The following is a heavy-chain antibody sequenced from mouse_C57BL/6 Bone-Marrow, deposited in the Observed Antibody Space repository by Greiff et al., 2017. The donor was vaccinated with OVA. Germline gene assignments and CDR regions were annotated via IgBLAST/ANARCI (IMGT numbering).Heavy chain of an antibody. CDR3: AREWDYGSSSYYFDY. CDR2: ISDGGSYT. V-gene: IGHV5-4*01. D-gene: IGHD1-1*01. CDR1: GFTFSSYA. Sequence: DVMLVESGGGLVKPGGSLKLSCAASGFTFSSYAMSWVRQTPEKRLAWVATISDGGSYTYYPDNVKGRFTISRDNAKNNLYLQMSHLKSEDTAMYYCAREWDYGSSSYYFDYWGQGTTLTVSS. J-gene: IGHJ2*01.